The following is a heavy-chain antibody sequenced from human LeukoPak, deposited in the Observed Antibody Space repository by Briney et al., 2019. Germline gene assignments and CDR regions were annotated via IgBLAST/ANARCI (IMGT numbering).Heavy chain of an antibody. D-gene: IGHD3-3*02. Sequence: GGSLRLSCAASGFTFSSYAMSWVRQAPGQGLEWVAGIGSGGSTYYADSVKGRLTISRDNSKNTLYWQMTSLRAEDTALYYCARSRGSIGRYYFDYWGQGTLVTVSS. J-gene: IGHJ4*02. CDR2: IGSGGST. V-gene: IGHV3-23*01. CDR3: ARSRGSIGRYYFDY. CDR1: GFTFSSYA.